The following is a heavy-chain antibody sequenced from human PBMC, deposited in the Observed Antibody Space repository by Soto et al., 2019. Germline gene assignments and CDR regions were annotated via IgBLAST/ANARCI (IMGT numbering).Heavy chain of an antibody. CDR2: IYYSGST. D-gene: IGHD3-9*01. Sequence: QVQLQESGPGLVKPSQTLSLTCTVSGGSISSGGYYWSWIRQHPGKGLEWIGYIYYSGSTYYNPSHKSRVTISVDTSKTQYTLKLSSVTVADTAVYYCARLIQTYYDILTGYNAFDIWGQGTMVTVSS. V-gene: IGHV4-31*03. CDR1: GGSISSGGYY. J-gene: IGHJ3*02. CDR3: ARLIQTYYDILTGYNAFDI.